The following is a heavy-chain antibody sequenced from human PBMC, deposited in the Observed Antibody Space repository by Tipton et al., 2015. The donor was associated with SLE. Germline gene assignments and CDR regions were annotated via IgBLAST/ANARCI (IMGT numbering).Heavy chain of an antibody. CDR1: GGSISSSSYY. CDR2: IYYSGRT. J-gene: IGHJ3*02. Sequence: TLSLTCTVSGGSISSSSYYWGWIRQPPGKGLEWIGSIYYSGRTYYNPSLKSRVTMSVDTSKNQFSLKPSSVTAADTAVYYCARHGTGDDAFDILGQGTMVTVPS. CDR3: ARHGTGDDAFDI. V-gene: IGHV4-39*07. D-gene: IGHD7-27*01.